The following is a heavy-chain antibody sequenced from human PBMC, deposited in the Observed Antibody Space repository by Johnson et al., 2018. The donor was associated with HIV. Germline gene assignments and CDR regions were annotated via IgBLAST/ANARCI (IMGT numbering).Heavy chain of an antibody. V-gene: IGHV3-48*04. J-gene: IGHJ3*02. CDR3: ARSGTAVDGYSSSLGDAFDI. D-gene: IGHD6-13*01. CDR2: ISSSGSTI. CDR1: GFTFDDYG. Sequence: VQLVESGGGVVRPGGSLRLSCAASGFTFDDYGMSWVRQVPGKGLEWVSYISSSGSTIYYADSLKGRFTISRDNAKNSLYLQMNSLRAEDTAVYYCARSGTAVDGYSSSLGDAFDIWGQGTMVTVSS.